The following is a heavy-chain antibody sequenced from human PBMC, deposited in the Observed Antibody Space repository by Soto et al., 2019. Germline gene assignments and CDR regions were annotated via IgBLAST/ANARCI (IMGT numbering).Heavy chain of an antibody. CDR2: ISGSGGST. Sequence: EVQLLESGGGLVQPGGSLRLSCAASGFTFSSYAMSWVRQAPGKGLEWVSAISGSGGSTYYADSVKGRFTISRDNSKNTLYLQMNSLRAEDTAVYYCAKDRGGILWFGELHFDYWGQGTLVTVSS. J-gene: IGHJ4*02. CDR3: AKDRGGILWFGELHFDY. CDR1: GFTFSSYA. D-gene: IGHD3-10*01. V-gene: IGHV3-23*01.